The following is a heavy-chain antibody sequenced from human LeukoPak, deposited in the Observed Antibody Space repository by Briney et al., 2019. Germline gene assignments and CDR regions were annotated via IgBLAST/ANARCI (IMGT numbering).Heavy chain of an antibody. CDR3: ARDSWEVTDDWYFDL. D-gene: IGHD2-21*02. CDR2: IYYSETIKTT. Sequence: SETLSLTCTVSGGSITSSYWSWVRQPPGKGLEWIGYIYYSETIKTTKYKPSLKNRVTISADMAKNQFSLHLSSVTAADTAMFYCARDSWEVTDDWYFDLWGRGTLVTVSS. V-gene: IGHV4-59*01. CDR1: GGSITSSY. J-gene: IGHJ2*01.